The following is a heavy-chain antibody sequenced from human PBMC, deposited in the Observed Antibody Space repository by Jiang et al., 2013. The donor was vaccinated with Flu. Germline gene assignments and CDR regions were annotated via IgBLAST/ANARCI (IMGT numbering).Heavy chain of an antibody. J-gene: IGHJ4*02. CDR3: ARVPQSGSSGYLPFDY. CDR1: GYTFTGYY. CDR2: INPNSGGT. V-gene: IGHV1-2*02. D-gene: IGHD3-22*01. Sequence: SGAEVKKPGASVKVSCKASGYTFTGYYMHWVRQAPGQGLEWMGWINPNSGGTNYAQKFQGRVTMTRDTSISTAYMELSRLRSDDTAVYYCARVPQSGSSGYLPFDYWGQGTLVTVSS.